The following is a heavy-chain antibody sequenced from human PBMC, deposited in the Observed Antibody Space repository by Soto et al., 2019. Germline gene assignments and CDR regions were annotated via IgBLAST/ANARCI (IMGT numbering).Heavy chain of an antibody. V-gene: IGHV4-61*01. D-gene: IGHD3-10*01. Sequence: SETLSLTCTVFGGSVSNGNYYWSWIRQPPGKGLEWIGYIYYSGSTNYNPSLKSRVSISLDTSKNQFSLRLTSVTAADTAVYYCARRSRRGYYFDYWGQGTLVTVSS. CDR3: ARRSRRGYYFDY. CDR2: IYYSGST. J-gene: IGHJ4*02. CDR1: GGSVSNGNYY.